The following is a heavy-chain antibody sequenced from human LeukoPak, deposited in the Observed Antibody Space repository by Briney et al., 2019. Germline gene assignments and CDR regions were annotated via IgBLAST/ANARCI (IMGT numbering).Heavy chain of an antibody. CDR1: GFTFSSYW. V-gene: IGHV3-74*01. D-gene: IGHD3-16*01. CDR2: INSDGSST. Sequence: GGSLRLSCAASGFTFSSYWMHWVRQAPGKGLVWVSRINSDGSSTSYADSVKGRFTISRDNAKNTLYLQMNSLRAEDTAVYYCARTPLGDPGLATYYFDYWGQGTLVTVSS. J-gene: IGHJ4*02. CDR3: ARTPLGDPGLATYYFDY.